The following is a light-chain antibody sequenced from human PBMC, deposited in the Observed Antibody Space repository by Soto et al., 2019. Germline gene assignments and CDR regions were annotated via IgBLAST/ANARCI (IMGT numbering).Light chain of an antibody. CDR3: AAWDDSLNGVV. CDR2: SNN. V-gene: IGLV1-44*01. CDR1: SSNIGSNT. J-gene: IGLJ2*01. Sequence: QSVLTQPPSASGTPGQRVTISCSGSSSNIGSNTVNWYQQLPGTAPKVLIHSNNQRPSGVPDRFSGSNSGTSASLAISGLQAEDEADYYCAAWDDSLNGVVFGGGTKLTVL.